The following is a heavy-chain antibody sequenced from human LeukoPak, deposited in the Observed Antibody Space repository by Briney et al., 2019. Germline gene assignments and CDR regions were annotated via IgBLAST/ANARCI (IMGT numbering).Heavy chain of an antibody. CDR1: GFTFSAYS. V-gene: IGHV3-23*01. CDR2: IRGSGGDT. J-gene: IGHJ4*02. D-gene: IGHD1-1*01. Sequence: PGGSLRLSCAASGFTFSAYSMSWVRQAPGKGLGWVSAIRGSGGDTYYADSVKGRFTISRDSSKDTLSLQMNSLRAEDTAVYYCAKISWDGRGTFDCGQGTLVTVSS. CDR3: AKISWDGRGTFD.